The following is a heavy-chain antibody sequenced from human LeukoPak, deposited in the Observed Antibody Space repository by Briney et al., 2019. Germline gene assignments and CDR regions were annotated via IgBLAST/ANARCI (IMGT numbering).Heavy chain of an antibody. CDR2: IYYSGST. D-gene: IGHD3-10*01. CDR1: GGSVSSGSYY. J-gene: IGHJ4*02. Sequence: SETLSLTCTVSGGSVSSGSYYWGWIRQPPGKGLEWIGYIYYSGSTNYNPSLKSRVTISVDTSRNQFSLKLSSVTAADTAVYYCARSFGSGSYFFDYWGQGTLVTVSS. CDR3: ARSFGSGSYFFDY. V-gene: IGHV4-61*01.